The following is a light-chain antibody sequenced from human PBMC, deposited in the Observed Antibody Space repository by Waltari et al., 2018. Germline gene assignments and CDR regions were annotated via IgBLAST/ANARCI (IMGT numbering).Light chain of an antibody. CDR3: AEWDDSLKALNYL. J-gene: IGLJ1*01. CDR2: NNI. Sequence: QLPGQSPKPLIYNNIQRPSGVPVRFSGSKSRTSASLAISGLQSEYEADYYCAEWDDSLKALNYLFGSGTRVTVL. V-gene: IGLV1-44*01.